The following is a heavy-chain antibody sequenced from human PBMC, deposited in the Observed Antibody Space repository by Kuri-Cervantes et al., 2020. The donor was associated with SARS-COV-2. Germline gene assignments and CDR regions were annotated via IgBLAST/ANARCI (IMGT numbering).Heavy chain of an antibody. CDR3: ARGHRRWGYFDY. J-gene: IGHJ4*02. CDR1: GGSISSYY. D-gene: IGHD3-16*01. CDR2: IYYSGST. V-gene: IGHV4-59*12. Sequence: GSLRLSCTVSGGSISSYYWSWIRQPPGKGLEWIGYIYYSGSTNYNPSLKSRVTISVDTSKNQFSLKLSSVTAADTAVYYCARGHRRWGYFDYWGQGTLVTVSS.